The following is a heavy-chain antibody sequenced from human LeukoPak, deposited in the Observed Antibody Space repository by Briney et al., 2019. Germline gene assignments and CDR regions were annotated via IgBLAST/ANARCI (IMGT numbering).Heavy chain of an antibody. D-gene: IGHD3-10*01. J-gene: IGHJ5*02. V-gene: IGHV3-23*01. Sequence: PGGSLRLSCAASGFTFSSYGMSWVRQAPGKVLEWVSAISGSGGGTYYADSVKGRFTISRDNAKNSLYLQMNSLRAEDTAVYYCARDLGPYWFDPWGQGTLVTVSS. CDR2: ISGSGGGT. CDR1: GFTFSSYG. CDR3: ARDLGPYWFDP.